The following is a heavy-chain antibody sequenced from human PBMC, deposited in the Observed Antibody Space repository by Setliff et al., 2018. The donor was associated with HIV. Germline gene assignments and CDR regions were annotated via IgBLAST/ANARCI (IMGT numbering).Heavy chain of an antibody. J-gene: IGHJ6*03. CDR2: IYPDDSDT. V-gene: IGHV5-51*01. CDR3: ARAGVTTIGDYHINV. Sequence: GESLKISCKGSGYKFTTYWIAWVRQMPGKGLEWMGIIYPDDSDTRYSPSFQGRVTISADKSTSTAYLKLSPVSAADTAVYYCARAGVTTIGDYHINVWGKGTTVTVS. CDR1: GYKFTTYW. D-gene: IGHD5-12*01.